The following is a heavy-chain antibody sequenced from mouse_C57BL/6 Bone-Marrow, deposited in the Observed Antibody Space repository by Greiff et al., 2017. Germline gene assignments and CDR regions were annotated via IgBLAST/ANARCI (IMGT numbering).Heavy chain of an antibody. CDR3: ARDYGSSDWYFDV. Sequence: VKLMESGPELVKPGASVKLSCKASGYTFTSYDINWVKQRPGQGLEWIGWIYPRGGSTKYNENFKGKATLTVDTSSSTAYMELHSLTSEDSAVYFCARDYGSSDWYFDVWGTGTTVTVSS. D-gene: IGHD1-1*01. CDR1: GYTFTSYD. V-gene: IGHV1-85*01. CDR2: IYPRGGST. J-gene: IGHJ1*03.